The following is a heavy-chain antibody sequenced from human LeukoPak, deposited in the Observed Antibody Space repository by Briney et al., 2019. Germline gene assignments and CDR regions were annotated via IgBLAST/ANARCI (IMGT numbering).Heavy chain of an antibody. CDR1: GFTFSSYA. J-gene: IGHJ4*02. CDR2: IGDSGRNT. V-gene: IGHV3-23*01. D-gene: IGHD3-10*01. CDR3: AKDPMVRGATYDY. Sequence: PGGSLRLSCAASGFTFSSYAMTWVRQAPGKGLEWVSAIGDSGRNTYYADSVRGRFTISRDNSKNTLYLQMNSLRAEDTAIYYCAKDPMVRGATYDYWGQGTLVTVSS.